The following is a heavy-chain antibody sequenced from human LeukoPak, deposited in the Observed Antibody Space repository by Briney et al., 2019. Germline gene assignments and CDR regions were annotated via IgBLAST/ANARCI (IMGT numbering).Heavy chain of an antibody. CDR1: GGSISSRSYY. D-gene: IGHD2-2*02. CDR2: IYYSGTT. CDR3: ARHGKVGPTAIGY. V-gene: IGHV4-39*01. J-gene: IGHJ4*02. Sequence: SETLSLTCTASGGSISSRSYYWGWIRQPPGKGLEWIGSIYYSGTTYYKPSLKSRVTISVDTSKNQFSLRLASVTAADTAVYYCARHGKVGPTAIGYWGQGTLVTVSS.